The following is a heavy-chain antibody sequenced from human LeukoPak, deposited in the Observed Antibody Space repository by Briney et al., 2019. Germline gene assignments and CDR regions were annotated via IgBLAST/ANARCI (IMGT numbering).Heavy chain of an antibody. CDR2: TYYRSKWFY. J-gene: IGHJ4*02. V-gene: IGHV6-1*01. D-gene: IGHD3-10*01. Sequence: SQTLSLTCAISGDSVSSNRTSLNWIRQSPSRGLEWLGRTYYRSKWFYDYAVSVKSRITINPDTSKNHFSLQLISVTPEDTAVYYCARGGAGFDYWGQGTLVTVSS. CDR3: ARGGAGFDY. CDR1: GDSVSSNRTS.